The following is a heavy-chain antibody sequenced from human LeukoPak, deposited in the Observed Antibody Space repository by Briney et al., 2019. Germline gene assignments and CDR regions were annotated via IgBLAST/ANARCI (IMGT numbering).Heavy chain of an antibody. CDR1: GFTVSSNY. V-gene: IGHV3-53*01. J-gene: IGHJ3*02. Sequence: GGSLRLSCAASGFTVSSNYMSWVRQAPGKGLEWVSVIYSGGSTHYADSVKGRFTISRDNSKNTLYLQMNSLRAEDTAVYYCARDGDYYDSSGYYSNAFDIWGQGTMVTVSS. CDR3: ARDGDYYDSSGYYSNAFDI. D-gene: IGHD3-22*01. CDR2: IYSGGST.